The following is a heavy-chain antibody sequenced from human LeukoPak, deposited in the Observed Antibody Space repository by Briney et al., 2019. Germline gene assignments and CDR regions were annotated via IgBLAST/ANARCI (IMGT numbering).Heavy chain of an antibody. Sequence: SETLSLTCTVSGYSISSGYYWGWIRQPPGKGLEWIGYIYYSGSTNYNPSLKSRVTISVDTSKNQFSLKLSSVTAADTAVYYCARDPGRRGNAFDIWGQGTMVTVSS. CDR2: IYYSGST. V-gene: IGHV4-38-2*02. J-gene: IGHJ3*02. D-gene: IGHD5-24*01. CDR3: ARDPGRRGNAFDI. CDR1: GYSISSGYY.